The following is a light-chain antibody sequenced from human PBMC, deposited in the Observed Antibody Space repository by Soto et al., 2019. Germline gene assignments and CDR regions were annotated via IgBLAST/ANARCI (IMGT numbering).Light chain of an antibody. CDR2: EVN. Sequence: QSVLTQPASVSGSPGQSITISCTGTSSDVGSYNLVSWYQHHPGKAPKVMIYEVNKRPSGVSNRFSGSKSGNTASLTISGLQAEDEADYYCCSYAGDATWVFGGGTQLTVL. CDR3: CSYAGDATWV. J-gene: IGLJ3*02. V-gene: IGLV2-23*02. CDR1: SSDVGSYNL.